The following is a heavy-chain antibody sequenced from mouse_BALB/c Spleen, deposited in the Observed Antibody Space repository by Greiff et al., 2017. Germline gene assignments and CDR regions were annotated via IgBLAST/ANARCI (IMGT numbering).Heavy chain of an antibody. CDR1: GFSLTSYG. J-gene: IGHJ3*01. D-gene: IGHD1-1*01. CDR3: ARDRTSYYYGSSYEIAY. V-gene: IGHV2-9*02. Sequence: VQGVESGPGLVAPSQSLSITCTVSGFSLTSYGVHWVRQPPGKGLEWLGVIWAGGSTNYNSALMSRLSISKDNSKSQVFLKMNSLQTDDTAMYYCARDRTSYYYGSSYEIAYWGQGTLVTVSA. CDR2: IWAGGST.